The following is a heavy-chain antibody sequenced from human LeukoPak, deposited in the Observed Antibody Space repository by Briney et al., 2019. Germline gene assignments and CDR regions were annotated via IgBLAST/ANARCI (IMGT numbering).Heavy chain of an antibody. CDR3: ARGYCGGDCYPDY. CDR2: ISAYNGNT. V-gene: IGHV1-3*01. CDR1: GYTFTSYA. Sequence: ASVKVSCKASGYTFTSYAMHWVRQAPGQRLEWMGWISAYNGNTNYAQKLQGRVTMTTDTSTSTAYMELSSLRSEDTAVYYCARGYCGGDCYPDYWGQGTLVTVSS. J-gene: IGHJ4*02. D-gene: IGHD2-21*02.